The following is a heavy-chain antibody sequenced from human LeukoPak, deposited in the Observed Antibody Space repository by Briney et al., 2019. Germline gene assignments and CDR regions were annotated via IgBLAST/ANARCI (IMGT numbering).Heavy chain of an antibody. CDR3: AIPPEVAGY. D-gene: IGHD2-15*01. CDR2: ISYDGSNK. Sequence: PGRSLRLSCAASGFTFSSYAMHWVRQAPGKGLEWVAVISYDGSNKYYADSVKGRFTISRDNSKNTLYLQMNSLRAEDTAVYYCAIPPEVAGYWGQGTLLTVSS. V-gene: IGHV3-30-3*01. CDR1: GFTFSSYA. J-gene: IGHJ1*01.